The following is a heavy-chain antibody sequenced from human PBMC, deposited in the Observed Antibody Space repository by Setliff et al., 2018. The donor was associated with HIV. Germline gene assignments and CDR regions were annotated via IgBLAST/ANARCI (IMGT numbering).Heavy chain of an antibody. V-gene: IGHV4-38-2*01. D-gene: IGHD3-16*01. CDR2: INHSGST. CDR3: ASRSSYVPLYYYYMDV. Sequence: PSETLSLTCAVSGYSISSGYYWGWIRQPPGKGLEWIGEINHSGSTNYNPSLKSRVTISVDTSKNQFSLKLSSVTAADTAVYYCASRSSYVPLYYYYMDVWGKGTTVTVSS. CDR1: GYSISSGYY. J-gene: IGHJ6*03.